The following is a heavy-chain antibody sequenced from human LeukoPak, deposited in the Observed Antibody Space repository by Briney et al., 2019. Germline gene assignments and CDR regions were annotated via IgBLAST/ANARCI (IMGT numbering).Heavy chain of an antibody. D-gene: IGHD1-1*01. V-gene: IGHV3-48*01. J-gene: IGHJ4*02. CDR2: ISSSGSTV. CDR3: ARTTGQFDY. CDR1: GFTFSSYS. Sequence: GGSLRLSCAASGFTFSSYSMNWVRQAPGKGLEWVSYISSSGSTVYYADSVKGQLTISRDNAKNSLYLQMNSLRAEDTAVYYCARTTGQFDYWGQGTLVTVSS.